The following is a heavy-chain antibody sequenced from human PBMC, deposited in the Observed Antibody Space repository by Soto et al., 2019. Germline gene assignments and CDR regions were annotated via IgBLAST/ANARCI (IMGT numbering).Heavy chain of an antibody. Sequence: EVQLLESGGGLVQPGGSLRLSCAASGFTFSSYAMSWVRQAPGKGLEWVSAISGSGGSTYYADSVKGRFTISRDNSKNTLYLQMNSLRAEDTAVYYCAKGRGARQWTPNDFDYWGQGTLVTVSS. V-gene: IGHV3-23*01. CDR3: AKGRGARQWTPNDFDY. CDR2: ISGSGGST. J-gene: IGHJ4*02. D-gene: IGHD1-26*01. CDR1: GFTFSSYA.